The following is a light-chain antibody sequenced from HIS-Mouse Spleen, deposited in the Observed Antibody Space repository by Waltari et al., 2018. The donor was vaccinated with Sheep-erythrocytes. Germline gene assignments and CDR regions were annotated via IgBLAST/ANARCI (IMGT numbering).Light chain of an antibody. V-gene: IGLV2-8*01. CDR1: SSDVGGYNY. CDR3: SSYAGSNNWV. J-gene: IGLJ3*02. Sequence: QSALTQPPSASGSPGQSVTISCTGTSSDVGGYNYVSWYHQHPGTAPKRMIYEVSKRPSGVPDRFSGSKSGNTASLTVSGLQAEDEADYYCSSYAGSNNWVFGGGTKLTVL. CDR2: EVS.